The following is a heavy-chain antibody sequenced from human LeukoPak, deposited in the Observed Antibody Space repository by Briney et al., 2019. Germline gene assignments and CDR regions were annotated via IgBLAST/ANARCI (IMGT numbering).Heavy chain of an antibody. Sequence: SETLSLTCTVSGGSISSGGYYWSWIRQHPGKGLEWIGYIYYSGSTYYNPSLKSRVTISVDTSKNQLSLKLSSVTAADTAVYYCATARFYCSSTSCDTSHFFFDYWGQGTLVTVSS. D-gene: IGHD2-2*02. J-gene: IGHJ4*02. CDR1: GGSISSGGYY. V-gene: IGHV4-31*03. CDR3: ATARFYCSSTSCDTSHFFFDY. CDR2: IYYSGST.